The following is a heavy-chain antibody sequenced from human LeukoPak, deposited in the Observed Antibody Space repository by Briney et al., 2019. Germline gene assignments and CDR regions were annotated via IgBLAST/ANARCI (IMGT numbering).Heavy chain of an antibody. CDR3: ASHTTPRYGSGSSQSPNAPFDY. Sequence: SETLSLTCAVYGGSFSGYYWSWIRQPPGKGLEWIGEINHSGSTNYNPSLKSRVTISVDTSKNQFSLKLSSVTAADTAVYYCASHTTPRYGSGSSQSPNAPFDYWGQGTLVTVSS. CDR1: GGSFSGYY. CDR2: INHSGST. J-gene: IGHJ4*02. V-gene: IGHV4-34*01. D-gene: IGHD3-10*01.